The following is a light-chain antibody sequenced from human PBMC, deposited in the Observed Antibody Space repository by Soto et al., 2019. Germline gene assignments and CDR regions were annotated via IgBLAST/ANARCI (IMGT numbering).Light chain of an antibody. J-gene: IGKJ1*01. V-gene: IGKV1-5*01. CDR2: DAS. CDR3: QQYHEYG. Sequence: DIQMTQSPSTLSASVGDRVTISCRASQSISSWLAWYQQKPGKAPKLLIYDASSLESGVPSRFSGSGSGTEFTLNISSLQPDDFATYYCQQYHEYGFGQGTKVDIK. CDR1: QSISSW.